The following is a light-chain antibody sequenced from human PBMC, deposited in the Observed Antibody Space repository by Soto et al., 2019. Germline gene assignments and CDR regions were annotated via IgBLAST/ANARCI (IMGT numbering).Light chain of an antibody. V-gene: IGKV1-5*03. J-gene: IGKJ1*01. CDR1: QPITTS. CDR2: KAS. Sequence: DIQMTQSPSTLSASMGDGVTITCRASQPITTSLAWYQQKPGKAPKRLIYKASSLESGYPSRFRGSGSGTEFTLTISSLQPDDFATYYCKQYDRYSVMTFGPGTKVEI. CDR3: KQYDRYSVMT.